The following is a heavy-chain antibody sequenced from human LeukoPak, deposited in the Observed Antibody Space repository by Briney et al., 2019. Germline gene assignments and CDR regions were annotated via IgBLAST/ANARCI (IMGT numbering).Heavy chain of an antibody. V-gene: IGHV1-69*13. J-gene: IGHJ4*02. CDR3: ARELGYCSGGSCSPDY. CDR2: IIPIFGTA. Sequence: SVKVSCKASGGTFSSYAISWVRQAPGQRLEWMGGIIPIFGTANYAQKFQGRVTITADEPTSTAYMELSSLRSEDTAVYYCARELGYCSGGSCSPDYWGQGTLVTVSS. D-gene: IGHD2-15*01. CDR1: GGTFSSYA.